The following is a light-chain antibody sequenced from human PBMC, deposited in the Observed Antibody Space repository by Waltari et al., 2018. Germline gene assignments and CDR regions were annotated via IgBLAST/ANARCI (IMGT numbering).Light chain of an antibody. CDR1: SSDVGGYNY. Sequence: QSALTQPASVSGSPGQSITISCTGTSSDVGGYNYVSWYQQHPGKAPTLMIYDVSRRPSGVSNRXSGSKSGNTASLTISGLQAEDEADYYCSSYTSSSTWVFGGGTKLTVL. CDR3: SSYTSSSTWV. CDR2: DVS. V-gene: IGLV2-14*01. J-gene: IGLJ3*02.